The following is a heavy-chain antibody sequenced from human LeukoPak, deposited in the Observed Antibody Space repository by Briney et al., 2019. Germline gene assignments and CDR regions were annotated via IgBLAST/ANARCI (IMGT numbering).Heavy chain of an antibody. CDR2: INHSGST. V-gene: IGHV4-34*01. D-gene: IGHD3-3*01. CDR1: GGSFSGYY. J-gene: IGHJ4*02. CDR3: AGRITIFGVAVRDFDY. Sequence: SETLSLTCAVYGGSFSGYYWSWIRQPPGKGLEWIGEINHSGSTNYNPSLKSRVTISVDTSKNQFSLKLSSVTAADTAVYYCAGRITIFGVAVRDFDYWGQGTLVTVSS.